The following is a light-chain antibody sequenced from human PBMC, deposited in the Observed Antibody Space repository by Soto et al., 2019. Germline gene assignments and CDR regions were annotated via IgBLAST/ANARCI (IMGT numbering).Light chain of an antibody. V-gene: IGLV2-11*01. J-gene: IGLJ1*01. CDR1: SSDVGGYNY. Sequence: QSALTQPRSVSGSPGQSVTFSCTGTSSDVGGYNYVSWYQQHPGKAPKLMIYDVSKRPSGVPDRFSGSKSGNTASLTISGLQAEDEADYYCCSYAGSYSYVFGTGTQLTVL. CDR3: CSYAGSYSYV. CDR2: DVS.